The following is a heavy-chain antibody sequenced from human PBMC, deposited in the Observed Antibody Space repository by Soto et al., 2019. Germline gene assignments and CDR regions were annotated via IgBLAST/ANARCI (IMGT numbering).Heavy chain of an antibody. Sequence: GGSLRLSCAASGFTFSSYGMHWVRRAPGKGLEWVAVISYDGSNKYYADSVKGRFTISRDNSKNTLYLQMNSLRAEDTAVYYCAKDRDLGHFDYWGQGTLVTVSS. CDR2: ISYDGSNK. D-gene: IGHD3-10*01. V-gene: IGHV3-30*18. CDR1: GFTFSSYG. CDR3: AKDRDLGHFDY. J-gene: IGHJ4*02.